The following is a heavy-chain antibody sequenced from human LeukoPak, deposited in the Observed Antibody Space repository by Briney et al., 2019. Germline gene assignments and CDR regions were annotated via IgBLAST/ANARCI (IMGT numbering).Heavy chain of an antibody. Sequence: PSGTPSLTRAVPGGSISSSNWWSWVRQPPRKGLEWIGEIYHSGSTNYNPSLKSRVTISVDKSKNQFSLKLSSVTAADTAVYYCAREYYGSGSYYGMDVWGKGTTVTVSS. CDR2: IYHSGST. CDR1: GGSISSSNW. CDR3: AREYYGSGSYYGMDV. D-gene: IGHD3-10*01. J-gene: IGHJ6*04. V-gene: IGHV4-4*02.